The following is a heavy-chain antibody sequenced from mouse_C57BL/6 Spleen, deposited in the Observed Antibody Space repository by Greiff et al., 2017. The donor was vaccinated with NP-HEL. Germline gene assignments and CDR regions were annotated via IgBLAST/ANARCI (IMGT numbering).Heavy chain of an antibody. Sequence: EVQLVESGPGLVKPSQSLSLTCSVTGYSITSGYYWNWIRQFPGNKLEWMGYISYDGSNNYNPSLKNRISITRDTSKNQFFLKLNSVTTEDTATYYCASLGYEGPYAMDYWGQGTSVTVSS. J-gene: IGHJ4*01. CDR3: ASLGYEGPYAMDY. D-gene: IGHD3-1*01. V-gene: IGHV3-6*01. CDR1: GYSITSGYY. CDR2: ISYDGSN.